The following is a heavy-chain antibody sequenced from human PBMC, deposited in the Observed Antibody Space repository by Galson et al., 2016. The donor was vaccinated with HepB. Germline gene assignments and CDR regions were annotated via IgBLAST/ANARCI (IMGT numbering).Heavy chain of an antibody. D-gene: IGHD3-16*01. CDR1: GFTLSTYN. CDR2: ISNSNSYI. V-gene: IGHV3-21*04. J-gene: IGHJ4*02. CDR3: AKGGMLIPRFDY. Sequence: SLRLSCAASGFTLSTYNMNWVRQAPGKGLEWVSSISNSNSYIYYPDSVKGRFTISRDNAKNSLYLQMNSLRAGDTAVYYCAKGGMLIPRFDYWCQGTLVTVSS.